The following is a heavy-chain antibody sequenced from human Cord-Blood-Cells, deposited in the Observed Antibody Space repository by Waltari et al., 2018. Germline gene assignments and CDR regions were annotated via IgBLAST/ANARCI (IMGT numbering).Heavy chain of an antibody. CDR2: IIPIVCTA. J-gene: IGHJ4*02. Sequence: QVQLVQSGAEVKKPGSSVKVSCKASGGTFSSYAISWVRQTPGQGLEWMGGIIPIVCTANYAQKVQGRVTITADKATSTAYMELSSLRSEDTAVYYCARWGLRIFGVVRGFDYWGQGTLVTVSS. CDR3: ARWGLRIFGVVRGFDY. D-gene: IGHD3-3*01. CDR1: GGTFSSYA. V-gene: IGHV1-69*06.